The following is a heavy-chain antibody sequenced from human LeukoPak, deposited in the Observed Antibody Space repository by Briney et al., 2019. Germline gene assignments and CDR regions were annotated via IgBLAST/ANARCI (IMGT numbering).Heavy chain of an antibody. CDR1: GFTFSSYA. CDR2: ISYDGSNK. V-gene: IGHV3-30-3*01. D-gene: IGHD3-10*01. Sequence: GGSLRLSCAASGFTFSSYAMHWVRQAPGKGLEWVAVISYDGSNKYYADSVKGRFTISRDNSKNTLYLQMNSLRAEDTAVYYCALPVRGVILYGMDVWGQGTTVTVSS. J-gene: IGHJ6*02. CDR3: ALPVRGVILYGMDV.